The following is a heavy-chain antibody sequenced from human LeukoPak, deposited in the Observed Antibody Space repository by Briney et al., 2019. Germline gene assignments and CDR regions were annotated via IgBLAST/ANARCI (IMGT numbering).Heavy chain of an antibody. CDR2: IKQDGSEK. CDR1: GFTFSSYW. Sequence: GGSLRLPCAASGFTFSSYWMSWVRQAPGKGLEWVANIKQDGSEKYYVDSVKGRFTISRDNAKNSLYLQMNSLRAEDTAVYYCARVPDDFWSGYYGYFDYWGQGTLVTVSS. J-gene: IGHJ4*02. V-gene: IGHV3-7*01. CDR3: ARVPDDFWSGYYGYFDY. D-gene: IGHD3-3*01.